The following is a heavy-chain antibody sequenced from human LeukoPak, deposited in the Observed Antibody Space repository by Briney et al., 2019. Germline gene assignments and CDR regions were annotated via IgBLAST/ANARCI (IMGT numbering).Heavy chain of an antibody. CDR3: AKEIRPTNG. V-gene: IGHV3-23*01. CDR1: GFTFTSHG. D-gene: IGHD2-2*01. CDR2: ISIGGDTT. J-gene: IGHJ4*02. Sequence: GGSLRLSCAAAGFTFTSHGMCWVRQAPGRGMGWVSSISIGGDTTYSDSVRGRFTISRDNSKTPLYLQLDSLRAEDTAIYYCAKEIRPTNGWGQGTLVTVSS.